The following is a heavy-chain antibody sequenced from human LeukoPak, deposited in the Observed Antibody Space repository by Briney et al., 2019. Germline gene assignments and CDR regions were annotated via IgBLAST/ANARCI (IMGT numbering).Heavy chain of an antibody. CDR2: ISGSSGST. V-gene: IGHV3-23*01. CDR3: AKGAYDYIEIAYFDY. J-gene: IGHJ4*02. CDR1: GFSFNNYA. Sequence: GGSLRLSCGASGFSFNNYAMIWVRQAPGKGLDWVSLISGSSGSTFYADSVKGRFTITRDKSKNTLYLQMTSLRAEDTAVYYCAKGAYDYIEIAYFDYWGQGSLVTVSS. D-gene: IGHD5-12*01.